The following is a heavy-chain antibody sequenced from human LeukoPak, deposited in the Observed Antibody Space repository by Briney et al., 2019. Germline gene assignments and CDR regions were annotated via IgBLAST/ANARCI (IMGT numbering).Heavy chain of an antibody. CDR1: GFTFSSYS. D-gene: IGHD3-10*01. J-gene: IGHJ6*02. CDR2: ISSSSSYI. Sequence: GGSLRLSCAASGFTFSSYSMNWVRQAPGKGLEWVSSISSSSSYIYYADSLKGRFTISRDNAKNSLYLQMNSLTAEDTAVYYCARDGMSMVRGATHYYYGMDAWGQGTTVTVSS. V-gene: IGHV3-21*01. CDR3: ARDGMSMVRGATHYYYGMDA.